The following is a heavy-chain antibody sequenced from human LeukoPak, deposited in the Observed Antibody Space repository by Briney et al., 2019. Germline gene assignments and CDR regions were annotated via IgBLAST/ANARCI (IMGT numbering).Heavy chain of an antibody. CDR1: GFTFSSYS. V-gene: IGHV3-21*04. D-gene: IGHD3-3*01. CDR2: ISSSSSYI. J-gene: IGHJ4*02. Sequence: GGSLRLSCAASGFTFSSYSMNWVRQAPGKGLEWVSSISSSSSYIYYADSVKGRFTISRDNAKNSLYLQMNSLRAEDTAVYYCAKLDPGWRGSVYWGQGTLVTVSS. CDR3: AKLDPGWRGSVY.